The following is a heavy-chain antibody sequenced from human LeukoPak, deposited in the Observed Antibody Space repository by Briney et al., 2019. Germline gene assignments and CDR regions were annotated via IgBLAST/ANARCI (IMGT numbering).Heavy chain of an antibody. CDR3: ARDSSGPLGY. CDR2: ISSSGSTI. D-gene: IGHD3-22*01. Sequence: GGSLRLSCAASGFTFSSYEMNWVRQAPGKGLEWVSYISSSGSTIYYADSVKGRFTISRDNAKNSLYLQMNSLRAEDTVVYYCARDSSGPLGYWGQGTLVTASS. J-gene: IGHJ4*02. V-gene: IGHV3-48*03. CDR1: GFTFSSYE.